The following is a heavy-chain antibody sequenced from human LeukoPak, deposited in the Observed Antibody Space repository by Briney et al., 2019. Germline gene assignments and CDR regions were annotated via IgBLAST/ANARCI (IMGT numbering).Heavy chain of an antibody. CDR3: ARPTGSTSLSSSFQH. J-gene: IGHJ1*01. V-gene: IGHV3-74*01. CDR2: INTDGTST. Sequence: GGSLRLSCAASGFTFSSFWMHWVRQTPGKGLAWVSRINTDGTSTYYADSVRGRFTISRDNAKNTLYLQMNSLRAEDTAVYYCARPTGSTSLSSSFQHWGQGTLATVSS. CDR1: GFTFSSFW. D-gene: IGHD1-7*01.